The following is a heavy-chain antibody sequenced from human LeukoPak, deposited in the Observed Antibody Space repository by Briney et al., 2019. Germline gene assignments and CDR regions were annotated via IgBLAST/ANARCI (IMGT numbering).Heavy chain of an antibody. V-gene: IGHV1-18*01. J-gene: IGHJ3*02. Sequence: ASVKVSCKASGYTVTIYGISWVRQAPGQGLEWMGWISAYNGNTNYAQKLQGRVTMTTDTSTSTAYMELRSLRSDDTAVYYCARHKPGITMIVVVIGAHAFDIWGQGTMVTVSS. CDR2: ISAYNGNT. CDR1: GYTVTIYG. CDR3: ARHKPGITMIVVVIGAHAFDI. D-gene: IGHD3-22*01.